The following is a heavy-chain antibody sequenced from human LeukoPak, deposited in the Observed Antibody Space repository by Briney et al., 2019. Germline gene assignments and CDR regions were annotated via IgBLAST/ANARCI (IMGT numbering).Heavy chain of an antibody. D-gene: IGHD3-10*01. J-gene: IGHJ4*02. CDR3: ARGPATHYYGSGSYLFDY. CDR2: INHSGST. CDR1: GGSFSGYY. V-gene: IGHV4-34*01. Sequence: PSETLSLTCAVYGGSFSGYYWSWIRQPPGKGLEWIGEINHSGSTNYNPSLKSRVTISVDTSKNQFSLKLSSVTAADTAVYYCARGPATHYYGSGSYLFDYWGQGTLVTVSS.